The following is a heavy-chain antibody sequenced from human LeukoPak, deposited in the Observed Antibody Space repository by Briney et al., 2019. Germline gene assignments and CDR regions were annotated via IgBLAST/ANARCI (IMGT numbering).Heavy chain of an antibody. Sequence: GGSLRLSCAASGFTFSSYAMHWVRQAPGKGLEWVAVISYDGSNKYYADSVKGRFTISRDNSKNTLYLQMNSLRAEDTAVYYCARDLDYGDYGVGDFWGQGTLVTVSS. D-gene: IGHD4-17*01. V-gene: IGHV3-30-3*01. CDR1: GFTFSSYA. CDR2: ISYDGSNK. J-gene: IGHJ4*02. CDR3: ARDLDYGDYGVGDF.